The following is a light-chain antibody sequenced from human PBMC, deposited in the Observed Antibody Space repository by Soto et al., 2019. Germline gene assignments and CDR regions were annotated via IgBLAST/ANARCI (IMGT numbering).Light chain of an antibody. CDR1: SSNIGSNT. CDR2: SNN. Sequence: QSALTQPPSASGTPGQRVTISCSGSSSNIGSNTVNWYQQLPGTAPKLLIYSNNQRPSGVPDRFSGSKSGTSASLAISGLQSEDEADYYCAAWDDSLNGHVVLGGGTKVTVL. CDR3: AAWDDSLNGHVV. V-gene: IGLV1-44*01. J-gene: IGLJ2*01.